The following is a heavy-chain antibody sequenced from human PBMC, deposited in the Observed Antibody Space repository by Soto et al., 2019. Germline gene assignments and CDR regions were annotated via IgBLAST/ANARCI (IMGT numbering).Heavy chain of an antibody. CDR3: ARAPRYCSSTSCYSLYYFDY. Sequence: RASVKVSCKASGGTFSSYAISWVRQAPGQGLEWMGGIIPTFGTANYAQKFQGRVTITADESTSTAYMELSSLRSEDTAVYYCARAPRYCSSTSCYSLYYFDYWGQGTLVTVSS. V-gene: IGHV1-69*13. D-gene: IGHD2-2*01. CDR2: IIPTFGTA. J-gene: IGHJ4*02. CDR1: GGTFSSYA.